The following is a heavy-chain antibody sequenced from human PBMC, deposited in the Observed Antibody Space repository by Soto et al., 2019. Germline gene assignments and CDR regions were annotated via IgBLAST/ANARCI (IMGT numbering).Heavy chain of an antibody. V-gene: IGHV5-10-1*01. J-gene: IGHJ6*02. Sequence: PGESLKISCKGSGYSFTSYWISWVRQMPGKGLEWMGRIDPSDSYTNYSPSFQGHVTISADKSISTAYLQWSSLKASDTAMYYCARQYCSGGSCYSGTYYYYYGMVVWGQGTTVTVSS. CDR3: ARQYCSGGSCYSGTYYYYYGMVV. CDR2: IDPSDSYT. D-gene: IGHD2-15*01. CDR1: GYSFTSYW.